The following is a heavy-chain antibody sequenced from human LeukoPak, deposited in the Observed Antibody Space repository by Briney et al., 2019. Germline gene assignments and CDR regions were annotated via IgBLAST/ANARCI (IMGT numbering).Heavy chain of an antibody. J-gene: IGHJ3*02. Sequence: SETLSLTCTVSGGSISSGTDYWSWVRQPAGKGLEWIGRIQSSGSTDYNPSLKSRVTISVDTSKNQFSLKLSSVTAADTAVYYCGRAFPGGAFDIWGQGTMVTVSS. D-gene: IGHD4-23*01. V-gene: IGHV4-61*02. CDR1: GGSISSGTDY. CDR3: GRAFPGGAFDI. CDR2: IQSSGST.